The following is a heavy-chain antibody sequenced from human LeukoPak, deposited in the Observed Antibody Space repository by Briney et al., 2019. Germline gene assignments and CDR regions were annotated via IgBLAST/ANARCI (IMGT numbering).Heavy chain of an antibody. CDR1: GFTFDNYA. CDR3: AKDRLHGDPNHY. J-gene: IGHJ4*02. D-gene: IGHD4-17*01. Sequence: GGSLRLSCAASGFTFDNYAMTWVRQAPGKGLECVSGISGSGSNTYQADSVKGRFTISRDNSKNTLYLQMNSLRAEDTAVYYCAKDRLHGDPNHYWGQGTLVTVSS. CDR2: ISGSGSNT. V-gene: IGHV3-23*01.